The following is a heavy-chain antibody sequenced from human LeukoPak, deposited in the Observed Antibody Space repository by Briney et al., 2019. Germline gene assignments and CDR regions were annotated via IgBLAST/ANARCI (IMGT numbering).Heavy chain of an antibody. CDR1: GFTFSSYE. CDR3: ARDPAWGAIDY. CDR2: ISSSGSTI. V-gene: IGHV3-48*03. Sequence: GGSLRLSCAASGFTFSSYEMNWVRQAPGKGLEWVSYISSSGSTIYYADSVKGRFTVSRDNAQNSVYLQMNSLRVEDTGVYYCARDPAWGAIDYWGQGTLVTVSS. J-gene: IGHJ4*02. D-gene: IGHD7-27*01.